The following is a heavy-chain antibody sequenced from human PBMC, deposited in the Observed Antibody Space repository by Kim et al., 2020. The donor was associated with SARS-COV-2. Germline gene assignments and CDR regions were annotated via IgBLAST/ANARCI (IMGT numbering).Heavy chain of an antibody. J-gene: IGHJ6*03. CDR2: IYYSGST. V-gene: IGHV4-39*01. D-gene: IGHD6-6*01. CDR3: ARVTSSSSYDYYYYMDV. CDR1: GGSISSSGYY. Sequence: SETLSLTCTVSGGSISSSGYYWGWIRQPPGKGLEWIGSIYYSGSTYYNPSLKSRVTISVDTSKNQFSLKLSSVTAADTAVYYCARVTSSSSYDYYYYMDVWGKGTTVTVSS.